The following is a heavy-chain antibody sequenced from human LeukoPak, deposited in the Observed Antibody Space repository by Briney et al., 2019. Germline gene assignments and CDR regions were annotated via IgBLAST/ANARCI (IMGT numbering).Heavy chain of an antibody. CDR3: ARDAPGSAAAAGL. J-gene: IGHJ4*02. Sequence: GGSLRLSCAASGFSFGSSGINWVRQAPGRGLEWVASISSSSSYIYYADSVKGRFTISRDNTKNSLYLQMNSLRAEDTAVYYCARDAPGSAAAAGLWGQGTLVTVSS. CDR1: GFSFGSSG. CDR2: ISSSSSYI. V-gene: IGHV3-21*01. D-gene: IGHD6-13*01.